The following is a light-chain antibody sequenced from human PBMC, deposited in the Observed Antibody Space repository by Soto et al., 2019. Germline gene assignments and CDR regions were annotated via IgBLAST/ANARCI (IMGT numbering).Light chain of an antibody. V-gene: IGLV1-40*01. J-gene: IGLJ7*01. CDR1: SCNIGAGYD. CDR2: GNS. Sequence: QSVLTQPPSVSGAPGQRVTISCTGSSCNIGAGYDVHWYQQLPGTAPKLLIYGNSNRPSGVPERFSGSESGTSASLAITGLEAEDEYDYYCQSFDSSLSGSAVFGGGTQLTVL. CDR3: QSFDSSLSGSAV.